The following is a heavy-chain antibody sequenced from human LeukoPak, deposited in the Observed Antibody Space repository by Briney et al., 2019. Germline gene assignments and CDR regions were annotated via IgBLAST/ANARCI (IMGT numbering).Heavy chain of an antibody. CDR1: GFTFSSYS. J-gene: IGHJ4*02. Sequence: GGSLRLSCVASGFTFSSYSMNWVRQAPGKGPEWVSSISSDSNYIYYADSVKGRFTISRDNAKNSLYLQMNSLRAEDTAVYYCARDYRRWSEYWGQGTLVTVSS. CDR2: ISSDSNYI. CDR3: ARDYRRWSEY. D-gene: IGHD2-15*01. V-gene: IGHV3-21*01.